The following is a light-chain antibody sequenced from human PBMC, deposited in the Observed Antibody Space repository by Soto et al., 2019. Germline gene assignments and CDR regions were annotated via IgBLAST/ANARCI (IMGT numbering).Light chain of an antibody. Sequence: EIVLTVSTVRLCLSPGGTDHLSCGASQSVSSSHIAWYQQKPGQSPRLLIDGASSRASGIPDRFSGSGSGTDFTLTITRLEHEDAPPYYWRPCAASPRTFQQGTKVDIK. J-gene: IGKJ1*01. CDR2: GAS. CDR3: RPCAASPRT. V-gene: IGKV3-20*01. CDR1: QSVSSSH.